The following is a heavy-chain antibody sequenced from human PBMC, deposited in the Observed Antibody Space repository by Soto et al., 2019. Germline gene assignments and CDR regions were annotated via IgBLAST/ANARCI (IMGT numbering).Heavy chain of an antibody. V-gene: IGHV4-59*01. CDR1: GGPISSYY. CDR2: IYYSGST. J-gene: IGHJ4*02. Sequence: SETLSLTCTVSGGPISSYYWSWIRQPPGKGLEWIGYIYYSGSTNYNPSLKSRVTISVDTSKNQFSLKLSSVTAADTAVYYCARSPVSYYFDYWGQGTLVTVSS. CDR3: ARSPVSYYFDY. D-gene: IGHD2-8*01.